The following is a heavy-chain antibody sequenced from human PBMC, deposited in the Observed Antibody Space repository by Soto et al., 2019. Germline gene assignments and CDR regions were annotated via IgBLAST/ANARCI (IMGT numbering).Heavy chain of an antibody. D-gene: IGHD5-18*01. CDR1: GGTISSDAW. J-gene: IGHJ4*02. CDR2: IYRSGTS. V-gene: IGHV4-4*02. CDR3: ASLQAGRGYSSASLSY. Sequence: QVQLRESGPGLVKPSGTLSLTCAVSGGTISSDAWWTWVRRAPGRGLEWIGEIYRSGTSNYNPSLKSRVTLSVDKSSTQFSLRLISVTAADTAVDYCASLQAGRGYSSASLSYWGQGTLVTVSS.